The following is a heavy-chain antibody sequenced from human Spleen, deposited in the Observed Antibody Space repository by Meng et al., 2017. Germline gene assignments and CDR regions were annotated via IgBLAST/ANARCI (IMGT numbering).Heavy chain of an antibody. D-gene: IGHD4-11*01. J-gene: IGHJ4*02. CDR1: GGSFSDYC. V-gene: IGHV4-34*01. CDR2: INHSGST. CDR3: ARGPTTMAHDFDY. Sequence: GHLQQWGAGLLMPSDTLSRTCVVSGGSFSDYCWSWIRQPPGKGLEWIGEINHSGSTNYNPSLESRATISVDTSQNNLSLKLSSVTAADSAVYYCARGPTTMAHDFDYWGQGTLVTVSS.